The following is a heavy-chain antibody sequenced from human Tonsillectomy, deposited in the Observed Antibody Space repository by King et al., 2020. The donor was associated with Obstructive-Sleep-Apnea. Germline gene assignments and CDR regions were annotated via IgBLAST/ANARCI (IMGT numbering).Heavy chain of an antibody. Sequence: EVQLVESGGGLVQPGGSLRLSCAASGFTFSSYTMIWVRQAPGKGLEWISGISGVGTNTYYGDSVKGRFIISRDNSKNTLYLQMNKLRAEDTAVYFCAQASLPPSDYWGQGALVTVSS. J-gene: IGHJ4*02. V-gene: IGHV3-23*04. CDR3: AQASLPPSDY. CDR2: ISGVGTNT. CDR1: GFTFSSYT.